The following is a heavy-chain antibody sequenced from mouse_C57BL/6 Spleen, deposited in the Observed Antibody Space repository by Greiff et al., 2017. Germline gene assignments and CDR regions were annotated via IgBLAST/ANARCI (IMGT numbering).Heavy chain of an antibody. D-gene: IGHD2-3*01. V-gene: IGHV5-17*01. J-gene: IGHJ1*03. Sequence: EVQVVESGGGLVKPGGSLKLSCAASGFTFSDYGMHWVRQAPEKGLEWVAYISSGSSTIYYADTVKGRFPISRDNAKNTLFLQMTSLRSEDTAMYYCARRDGYYWYFDVWGTGTTVTVSS. CDR3: ARRDGYYWYFDV. CDR1: GFTFSDYG. CDR2: ISSGSSTI.